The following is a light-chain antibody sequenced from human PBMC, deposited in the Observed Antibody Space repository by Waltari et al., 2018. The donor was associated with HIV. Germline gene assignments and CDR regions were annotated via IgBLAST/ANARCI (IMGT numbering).Light chain of an antibody. Sequence: QSALTPSPSASGSPGQSVKISCSGAHSDISAYNYFSWYQQHSDRPPKLIIFEVTKRPSGVPDRFSGSKSGNTASLFVSGLQPEDEATYFCSSFAGTHKLFGGGTKLTVL. CDR3: SSFAGTHKL. J-gene: IGLJ2*01. V-gene: IGLV2-8*01. CDR2: EVT. CDR1: HSDISAYNY.